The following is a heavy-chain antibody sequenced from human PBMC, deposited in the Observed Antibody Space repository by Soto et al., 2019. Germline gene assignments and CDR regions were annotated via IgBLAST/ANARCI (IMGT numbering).Heavy chain of an antibody. CDR2: IYYSGST. CDR1: GGSISSSSYY. Sequence: QLQLQESGPGLVKPSETLSLTCTVSGGSISSSSYYWGWIRQPPGKGLEWIGSIYYSGSTYYNPSLKSRVTISVDTSKNQFSLKLSSVTAADTAVYYCARRPWVPAAMDYWGQGTLVTVSS. CDR3: ARRPWVPAAMDY. J-gene: IGHJ4*02. V-gene: IGHV4-39*01. D-gene: IGHD2-2*01.